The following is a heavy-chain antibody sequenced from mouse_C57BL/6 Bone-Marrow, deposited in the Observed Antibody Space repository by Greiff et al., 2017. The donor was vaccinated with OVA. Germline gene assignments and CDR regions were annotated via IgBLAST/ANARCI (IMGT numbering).Heavy chain of an antibody. D-gene: IGHD1-1*01. CDR1: GFSLTSYG. CDR3: ATPYYYGSSLFAY. CDR2: IWRGGST. Sequence: VQVVESGPGLVQPSQSLSITCTVSGFSLTSYGVHWVRQSPGKGLEWLGVIWRGGSTDYNAAFMSRLSITKDNSKSQVFFKMNSLQADDTAIYYCATPYYYGSSLFAYWGQGTLVTVSA. V-gene: IGHV2-5*01. J-gene: IGHJ3*01.